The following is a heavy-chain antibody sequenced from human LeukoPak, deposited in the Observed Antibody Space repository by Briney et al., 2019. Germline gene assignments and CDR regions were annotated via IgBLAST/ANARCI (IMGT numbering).Heavy chain of an antibody. Sequence: PGGSLRLSCAASGFSFSIYSLNWVRQAPGKGLEWVSYISHTGSTMSYADSVKGRFTISRDNAKNSLYLQMNSLRAEDTAVYYCARVSNGANYYYYYMDVWGKGTTVTVSS. J-gene: IGHJ6*03. CDR1: GFSFSIYS. V-gene: IGHV3-48*04. CDR2: ISHTGSTM. D-gene: IGHD7-27*01. CDR3: ARVSNGANYYYYYMDV.